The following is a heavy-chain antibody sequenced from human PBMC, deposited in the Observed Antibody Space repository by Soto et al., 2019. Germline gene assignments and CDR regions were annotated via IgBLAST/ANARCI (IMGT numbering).Heavy chain of an antibody. D-gene: IGHD3-10*01. J-gene: IGHJ5*02. V-gene: IGHV4-59*08. CDR3: ARLTISLVRGVPNWFDP. CDR2: IYYSGST. Sequence: SDTLSLSCSVSGYSISSYYWSWIGQPPGKGLEWIGHIYYSGSTNYNSSLKSRVTISVDTSKNQFSLKLSSVTAAGMAVYYCARLTISLVRGVPNWFDPWGHGTLVTVS. CDR1: GYSISSYY.